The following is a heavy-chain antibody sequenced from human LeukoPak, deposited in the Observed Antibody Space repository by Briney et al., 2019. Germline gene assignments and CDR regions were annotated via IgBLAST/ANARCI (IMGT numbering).Heavy chain of an antibody. CDR3: ARASGYYYPFDY. CDR1: GYTFTGYY. Sequence: GASVKVSCKASGYTFTGYYMHWVRQAPGQGLEWMGWINPNSGGTNYAQKFQGRVTMTRDTSISTAYMELSSLRSKDTAVYYCARASGYYYPFDYWGQGTLVTVSS. D-gene: IGHD3-22*01. V-gene: IGHV1-2*02. CDR2: INPNSGGT. J-gene: IGHJ4*02.